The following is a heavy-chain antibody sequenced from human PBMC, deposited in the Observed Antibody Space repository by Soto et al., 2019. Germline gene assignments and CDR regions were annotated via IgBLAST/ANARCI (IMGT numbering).Heavy chain of an antibody. V-gene: IGHV2-5*02. D-gene: IGHD6-6*01. J-gene: IGHJ3*01. CDR1: GFSLTTSGVG. Sequence: QITLKESGPSLVQPTEALTLTCTFSGFSLTTSGVGVGWIRQPPGKALEWLALIYWDDDKRYTPSLKNTLTITKDTSRNQVVLTLTNLDPLDTATYYGAHILFASSIDAFDFWAHGTLFTVSS. CDR2: IYWDDDK. CDR3: AHILFASSIDAFDF.